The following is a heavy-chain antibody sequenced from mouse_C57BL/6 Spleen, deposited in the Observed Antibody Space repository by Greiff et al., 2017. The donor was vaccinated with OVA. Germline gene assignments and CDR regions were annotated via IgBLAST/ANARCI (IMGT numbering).Heavy chain of an antibody. D-gene: IGHD2-3*01. CDR3: ARRGYGYDPYYAMDY. J-gene: IGHJ4*01. CDR1: GYTFTSYW. V-gene: IGHV1-53*01. Sequence: VQLQQSGTELVKPGASVKLSCKASGYTFTSYWMHWVKQRPGQGLEWIGNINPSNGGTNYNEKFKSKATLTVDKSSSTAYMQLSSLTSEDSAVYYCARRGYGYDPYYAMDYWGQGTSVTVSS. CDR2: INPSNGGT.